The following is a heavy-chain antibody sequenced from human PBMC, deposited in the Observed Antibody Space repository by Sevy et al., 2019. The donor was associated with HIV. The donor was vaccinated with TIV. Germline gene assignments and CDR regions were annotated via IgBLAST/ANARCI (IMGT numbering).Heavy chain of an antibody. D-gene: IGHD3-3*01. V-gene: IGHV1-8*01. CDR1: GYTFTSYD. CDR2: MNPNSGNT. Sequence: ASVKVSCKASGYTFTSYDINWVRQATGQGLEWMGWMNPNSGNTGYAQKFPGRVTMTRNTSISTAYMELSSLRSEDTAVYYCARGGYYDFWSGYNYYYYGMDVWGQGTTVTVSS. J-gene: IGHJ6*02. CDR3: ARGGYYDFWSGYNYYYYGMDV.